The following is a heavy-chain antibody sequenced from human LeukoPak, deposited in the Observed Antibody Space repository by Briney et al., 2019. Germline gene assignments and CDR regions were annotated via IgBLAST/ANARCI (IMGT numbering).Heavy chain of an antibody. CDR1: GFTVSSNY. CDR2: IYSGGDT. Sequence: GGSLRLSCAASGFTVSSNYMSWVRQAPGKGLEWVSVIYSGGDTYYADSVKGRFTISRDNSKNTLSLQMNSLRAEDSAIYYCAKVALSGFYECMDSWGQGTLVTVSS. J-gene: IGHJ4*02. D-gene: IGHD3-3*01. CDR3: AKVALSGFYECMDS. V-gene: IGHV3-53*01.